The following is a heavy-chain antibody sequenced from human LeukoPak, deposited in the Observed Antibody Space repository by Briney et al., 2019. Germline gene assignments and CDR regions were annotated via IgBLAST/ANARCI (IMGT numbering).Heavy chain of an antibody. CDR2: INPSGGST. J-gene: IGHJ4*02. V-gene: IGHV1-46*01. Sequence: ASVKVSCKASGYTFTSYYMHWVRQAPGQGLEWMGIINPSGGSTSYAQKFQGRVTMTRDTSTSTVYMELSSLRADDTAVYYCAKDTPLCSFDYWGQGTLVTVPP. D-gene: IGHD3-10*02. CDR1: GYTFTSYY. CDR3: AKDTPLCSFDY.